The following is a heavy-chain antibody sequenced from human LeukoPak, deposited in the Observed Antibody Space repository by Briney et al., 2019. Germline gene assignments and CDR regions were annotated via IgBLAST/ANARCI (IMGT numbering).Heavy chain of an antibody. V-gene: IGHV4-39*01. Sequence: SETLSLTCTVSGGSISDSGYYWGWIRQPPGKGLEWIGSIYYTGNTYYNPSLNSRVTISVDTSKNQFSLKLSSVTDADTAIYYCARLTSGWYVIYWGQGTLVTVSS. J-gene: IGHJ4*02. D-gene: IGHD6-19*01. CDR2: IYYTGNT. CDR1: GGSISDSGYY. CDR3: ARLTSGWYVIY.